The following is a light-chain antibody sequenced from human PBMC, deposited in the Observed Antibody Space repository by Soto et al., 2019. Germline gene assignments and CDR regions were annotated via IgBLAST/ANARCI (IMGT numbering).Light chain of an antibody. CDR2: AAS. CDR3: QQSYSTPLG. CDR1: QSISSY. Sequence: DIQMTQSPSSLSASLGDRVTITCRASQSISSYLNWYQQKPGKAPKLLIYAASSLQSGVPSRFSGSGSGTDFTLTISSLQPEDFATYYCQQSYSTPLGFGQGTRL. J-gene: IGKJ5*01. V-gene: IGKV1-39*01.